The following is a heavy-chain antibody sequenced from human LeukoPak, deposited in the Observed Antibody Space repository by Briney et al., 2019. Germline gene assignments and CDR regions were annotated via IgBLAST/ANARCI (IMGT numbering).Heavy chain of an antibody. D-gene: IGHD2-2*01. Sequence: SETLSLTCTVSGGSISSGDYYWSWIRQPPGKGLEWIGYIYFSGSTYYNPSRKSRVTISVDTSKNQFSLKLSSVTAADTAVYYCARDVRDIVVVPAAHYYYYMDVWGKGTTVTVSS. CDR1: GGSISSGDYY. CDR2: IYFSGST. J-gene: IGHJ6*03. CDR3: ARDVRDIVVVPAAHYYYYMDV. V-gene: IGHV4-30-4*08.